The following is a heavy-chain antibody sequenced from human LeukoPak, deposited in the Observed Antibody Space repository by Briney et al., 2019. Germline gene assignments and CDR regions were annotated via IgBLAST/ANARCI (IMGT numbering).Heavy chain of an antibody. D-gene: IGHD5-18*01. CDR3: ARVQGRYSYGSGFDS. V-gene: IGHV3-30*04. CDR1: GFTFSSYA. J-gene: IGHJ4*02. CDR2: ISYDGSNK. Sequence: GGSLRLSCAASGFTFSSYAMHWVRQAPGKGLEWVAVISYDGSNKYYAASVKGRFTISRDNSKNTLYLQMNSLRAEDTAVYYCARVQGRYSYGSGFDSWGQGTLVTVSS.